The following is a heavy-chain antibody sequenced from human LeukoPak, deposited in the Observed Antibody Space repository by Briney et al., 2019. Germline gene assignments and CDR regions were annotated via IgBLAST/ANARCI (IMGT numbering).Heavy chain of an antibody. Sequence: SETLSLTCTVSSGPITNYYWSWIRQPPGKGLEWIGYIYYTGSTNYNPSLKGRVTMSIDTSKNQFSLKLSSVTAADTAVYYCASLPYSRSPLFDLWGQGTLVTVSS. CDR1: SGPITNYY. V-gene: IGHV4-59*01. D-gene: IGHD6-6*01. CDR3: ASLPYSRSPLFDL. CDR2: IYYTGST. J-gene: IGHJ4*02.